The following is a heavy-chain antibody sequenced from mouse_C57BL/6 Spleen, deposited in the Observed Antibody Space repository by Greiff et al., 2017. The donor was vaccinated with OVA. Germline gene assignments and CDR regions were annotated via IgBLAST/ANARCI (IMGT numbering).Heavy chain of an antibody. V-gene: IGHV1-54*01. D-gene: IGHD1-1*01. J-gene: IGHJ2*01. Sequence: QVQLQQSGAVLVRPGTSVKVSCKASGYAFTNYLIEWVKQRPGQGLEWIGVINPGSGGTNYNEKFKGKATLTADKSSSTAYMQLSSLTSEDSAVFFCARCPPYYGSSYFDYWGQGTTLTVSS. CDR1: GYAFTNYL. CDR3: ARCPPYYGSSYFDY. CDR2: INPGSGGT.